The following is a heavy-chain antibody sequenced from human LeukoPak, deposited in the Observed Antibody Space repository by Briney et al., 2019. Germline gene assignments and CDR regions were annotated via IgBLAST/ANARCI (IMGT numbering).Heavy chain of an antibody. CDR2: IYYSGST. CDR3: VRGQTGIAVAGF. J-gene: IGHJ4*02. D-gene: IGHD6-19*01. V-gene: IGHV4-59*01. Sequence: PSETLSLTCTVSGGSISSYYWSWIRQPPGKGLEWIGYIYYSGSTNYNPSLKSRVTISVDTSKNQFSLKLSSVTAADTAVYYCVRGQTGIAVAGFWGQGTLVTVSS. CDR1: GGSISSYY.